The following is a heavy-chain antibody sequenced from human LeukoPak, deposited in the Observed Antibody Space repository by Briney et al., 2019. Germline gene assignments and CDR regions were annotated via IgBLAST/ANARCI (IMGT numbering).Heavy chain of an antibody. D-gene: IGHD2-15*01. J-gene: IGHJ4*02. CDR3: GNQCSGGICPEN. Sequence: PGGSLRLSCAASGFRFTSYWMTWVRQAPGKGLEWVGNIGQDGSVKNYADSVKGRFTISRDNAKNSVFLQMNSLRAEDTAFYYCGNQCSGGICPENWGRGTLVTASS. CDR1: GFRFTSYW. V-gene: IGHV3-7*01. CDR2: IGQDGSVK.